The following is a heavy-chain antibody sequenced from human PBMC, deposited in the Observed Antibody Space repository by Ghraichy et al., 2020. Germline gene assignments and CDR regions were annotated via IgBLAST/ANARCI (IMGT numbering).Heavy chain of an antibody. D-gene: IGHD4-17*01. J-gene: IGHJ4*02. Sequence: ASVKVSCKASGYTFTGYYMHWVRQAPGQGLEWMGRINPNSGGTNYAQKFQGRVTMTRDTSISTAYMELSRLRSDDTAVYYCARMDGDYGGNDYWGQGTLVTVSS. V-gene: IGHV1-2*06. CDR1: GYTFTGYY. CDR2: INPNSGGT. CDR3: ARMDGDYGGNDY.